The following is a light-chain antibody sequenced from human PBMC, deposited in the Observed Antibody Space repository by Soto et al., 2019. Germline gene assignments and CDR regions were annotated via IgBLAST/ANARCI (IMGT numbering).Light chain of an antibody. CDR3: QQTFTTPCS. J-gene: IGKJ2*04. V-gene: IGKV1-39*01. CDR1: QSIIRY. CDR2: GTS. Sequence: DIQMTQSPSSLSASVGDSVTITCRASQSIIRYLNWYQQKPGKAPKLLSYGTSSLQSGVPSRFSGSGSGTDFTLTISTLQPEYFATYYCQQTFTTPCSLGQGTKQEPK.